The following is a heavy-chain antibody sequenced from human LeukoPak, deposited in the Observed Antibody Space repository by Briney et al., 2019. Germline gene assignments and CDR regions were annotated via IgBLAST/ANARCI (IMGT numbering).Heavy chain of an antibody. J-gene: IGHJ3*02. CDR2: ISYDGSNK. CDR3: ARDGAVVRHAFDI. D-gene: IGHD2-21*01. Sequence: GGSLRLSCAASGFTFSSYAMHWVCQAPGKGLEWVAVISYDGSNKYYADSVKGRFTISRDNSKNTLYLQMNSLRAEDTAVYYCARDGAVVRHAFDIWGQGTMVTVSS. CDR1: GFTFSSYA. V-gene: IGHV3-30-3*01.